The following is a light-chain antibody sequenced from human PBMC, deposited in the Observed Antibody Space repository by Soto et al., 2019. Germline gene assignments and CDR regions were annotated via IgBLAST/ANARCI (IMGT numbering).Light chain of an antibody. CDR1: QTVASN. Sequence: EIVMTQSPASLSVSPGDGATVSCRASQTVASNLAWYQQKPGQGPRLLIHGACTRAAGVPASFIGSGSGTDFTLTISSLQSEYFAVYYCQQYHNWPPQYTFGQGTKLQIK. V-gene: IGKV3-15*01. CDR3: QQYHNWPPQYT. J-gene: IGKJ2*01. CDR2: GAC.